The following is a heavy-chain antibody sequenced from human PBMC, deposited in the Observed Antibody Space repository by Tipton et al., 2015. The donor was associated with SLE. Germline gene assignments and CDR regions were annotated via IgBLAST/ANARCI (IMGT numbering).Heavy chain of an antibody. V-gene: IGHV3-30*02. J-gene: IGHJ4*02. Sequence: SLRLSCAASGFTFSSYGMHWVRQAPGKGLEWVAFIRYDGSNKYYADSVKGRFTISRDNSKNTLYLQMNSLRAEDTAVYYCAKDGFGYSGYLDYWGQGTLVTVSS. D-gene: IGHD5-12*01. CDR1: GFTFSSYG. CDR2: IRYDGSNK. CDR3: AKDGFGYSGYLDY.